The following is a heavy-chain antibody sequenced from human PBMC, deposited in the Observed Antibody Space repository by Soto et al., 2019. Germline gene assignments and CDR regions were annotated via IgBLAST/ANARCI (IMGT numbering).Heavy chain of an antibody. CDR1: GGTFSSYA. Sequence: QVQLVQSGAEVKKPGSSVKVSCKASGGTFSSYAISWVRQAPGQGLEWMGGIIPIFGTANYAQKFQGRVTSTXXEXTXXASMELSSLRSEDTAVYYCARGQGGITMVRGAFDYWGQGTLVTVSS. D-gene: IGHD3-10*01. V-gene: IGHV1-69*05. CDR3: ARGQGGITMVRGAFDY. CDR2: IIPIFGTA. J-gene: IGHJ4*02.